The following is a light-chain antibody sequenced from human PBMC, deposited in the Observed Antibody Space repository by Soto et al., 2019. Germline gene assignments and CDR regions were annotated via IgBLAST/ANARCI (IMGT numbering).Light chain of an antibody. Sequence: DIQMTQSPSTLSASVGDRVTITCRACQSISSWLAWYQQKPGKAPKLLIYKASTLQSGVPSRFSGSGSGTEFTLAISSLQPDDSATYYCQQYNDNWTFGQGTKVEIK. CDR3: QQYNDNWT. CDR2: KAS. CDR1: QSISSW. J-gene: IGKJ1*01. V-gene: IGKV1-5*03.